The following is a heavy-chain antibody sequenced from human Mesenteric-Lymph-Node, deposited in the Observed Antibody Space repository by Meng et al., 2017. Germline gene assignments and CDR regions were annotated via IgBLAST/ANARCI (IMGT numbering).Heavy chain of an antibody. V-gene: IGHV4-4*07. J-gene: IGHJ3*02. Sequence: SETLSLTCTVPDGSIIKYYWSWIRQPAGKGLEWIGRIYTSGSTNYNPSLKSRVTMSVDTSKNQFSLKLSSVTAADTAVYYCARDQYYYDSSGYRPRSLTNAFDIWGQGTMVTVSS. CDR3: ARDQYYYDSSGYRPRSLTNAFDI. CDR2: IYTSGST. CDR1: DGSIIKYY. D-gene: IGHD3-22*01.